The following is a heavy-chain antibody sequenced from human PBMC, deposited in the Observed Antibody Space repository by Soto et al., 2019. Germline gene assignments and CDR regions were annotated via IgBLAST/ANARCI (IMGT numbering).Heavy chain of an antibody. J-gene: IGHJ5*02. CDR3: ARGVAGPLHWFDP. CDR1: GYTFTSYA. V-gene: IGHV1-3*01. D-gene: IGHD6-19*01. CDR2: INAGNGNT. Sequence: ASVKVSCKASGYTFTSYAMHWVRQAPGQRLEWVGWINAGNGNTKYSQKLQGRVTITRDTSASTAYMELSSLRSEDTAVYYCARGVAGPLHWFDPWGQGTLVTVSS.